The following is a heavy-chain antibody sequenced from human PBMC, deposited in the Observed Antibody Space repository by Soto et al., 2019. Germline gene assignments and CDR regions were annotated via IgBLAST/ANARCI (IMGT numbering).Heavy chain of an antibody. CDR1: GYSMTSGGYY. D-gene: IGHD2-2*01. Sequence: QMQLQESGPELVKPSQTLSLICTVSGYSMTSGGYYWSWIRHLPGKALEWIGYIYYSGGTQFNPSLKSRVSMSVDMSKNQFSLRLSSVTAADTAVYYCATLLGSHQHYYFGIDVWGQGTTVTVSS. CDR2: IYYSGGT. J-gene: IGHJ6*02. CDR3: ATLLGSHQHYYFGIDV. V-gene: IGHV4-31*03.